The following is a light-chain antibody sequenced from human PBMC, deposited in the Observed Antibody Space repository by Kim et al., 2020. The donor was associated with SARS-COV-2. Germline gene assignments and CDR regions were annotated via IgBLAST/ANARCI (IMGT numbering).Light chain of an antibody. CDR2: NAS. Sequence: SASVGDTSTSPCRDSHIISTCLDWYQPKPGEPPQLLNYNASKSGGGVPSRCSGSGSGTEFTLTISNLQHDDFASYYCQQSKTYRYTFGQGTKLEI. CDR1: HIISTC. J-gene: IGKJ2*01. CDR3: QQSKTYRYT. V-gene: IGKV1-5*03.